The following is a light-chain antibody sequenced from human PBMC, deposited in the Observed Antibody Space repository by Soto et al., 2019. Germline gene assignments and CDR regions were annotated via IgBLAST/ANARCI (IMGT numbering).Light chain of an antibody. CDR3: QQFGSSPLT. CDR1: QSVSSSY. V-gene: IGKV3-20*01. Sequence: LSPGERATLSCRASQSVSSSYLAWYQQKPGQAPRLLIYGASSRATGIPDRFSGSGSGTDFTLTISRLEPEDFAVYYCQQFGSSPLTFGGGTKVDIK. J-gene: IGKJ4*01. CDR2: GAS.